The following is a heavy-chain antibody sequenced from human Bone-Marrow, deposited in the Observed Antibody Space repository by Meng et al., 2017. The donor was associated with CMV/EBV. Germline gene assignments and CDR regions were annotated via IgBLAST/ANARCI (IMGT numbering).Heavy chain of an antibody. CDR3: ATFSGSYYR. V-gene: IGHV3-33*01. D-gene: IGHD1-26*01. CDR2: IWYDGSNK. J-gene: IGHJ4*02. Sequence: LKISCAASGFTFSSYGMHWVRQAPGKGLEWVAVIWYDGSNKYYADSVKGRFTISRDNSKNTLYLQMNSLRAEDTAVYYCATFSGSYYRWGQGTLVTVSS. CDR1: GFTFSSYG.